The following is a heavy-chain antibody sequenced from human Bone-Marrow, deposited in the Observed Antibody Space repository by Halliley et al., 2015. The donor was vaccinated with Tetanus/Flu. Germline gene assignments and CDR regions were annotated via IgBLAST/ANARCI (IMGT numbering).Heavy chain of an antibody. CDR2: ITSSSNYI. V-gene: IGHV3-21*01. CDR3: GRVTAAAQPDY. J-gene: IGHJ4*02. Sequence: GPGWVSSITSSSNYINYADSVKGRFTISRDNAKNSLYLQINSPRAEDTAVYYWGRVTAAAQPDYWGQGTLVTVSS. D-gene: IGHD6-13*01.